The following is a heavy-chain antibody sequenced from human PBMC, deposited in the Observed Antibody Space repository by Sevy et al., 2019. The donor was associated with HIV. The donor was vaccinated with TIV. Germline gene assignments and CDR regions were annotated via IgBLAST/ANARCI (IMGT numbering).Heavy chain of an antibody. CDR1: GFTFSSYG. CDR2: IRYDGSNK. D-gene: IGHD5-18*01. CDR3: ANGLGYSYGPLFDY. V-gene: IGHV3-30*02. Sequence: GGSLRLSCAASGFTFSSYGMHWVRQAPGKGLEWVAFIRYDGSNKYYADSVKGRFTISRDNSKNTLYLQMNSLSAEDTAVYYCANGLGYSYGPLFDYWGQGTLVTVSS. J-gene: IGHJ4*02.